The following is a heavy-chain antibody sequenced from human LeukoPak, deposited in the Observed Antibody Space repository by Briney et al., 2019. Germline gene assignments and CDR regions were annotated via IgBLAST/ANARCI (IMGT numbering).Heavy chain of an antibody. J-gene: IGHJ4*02. V-gene: IGHV1-46*01. CDR3: ASGYSSGWYSEYFDY. Sequence: ASVKVSCKASGYTFTSSFIHWVRQAPGQGLEWMGVINPSGGSTTYAQKFQGRVTITADKSTSTAYMELSSLRSEDTAVYYCASGYSSGWYSEYFDYWGQGTLVTVSS. D-gene: IGHD6-19*01. CDR2: INPSGGST. CDR1: GYTFTSSF.